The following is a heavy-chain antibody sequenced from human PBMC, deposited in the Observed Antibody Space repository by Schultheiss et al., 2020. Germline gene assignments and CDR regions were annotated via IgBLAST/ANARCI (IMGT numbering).Heavy chain of an antibody. V-gene: IGHV3-30*03. CDR2: ISYDGSNK. J-gene: IGHJ6*02. Sequence: GESLKISCAASGFTVSSNYMTWVRQAPGKGLEWVAVISYDGSNKYYADSVKGRFTISRDNSKNTLYLQMNSLKTEDTAVYYCARIALEYYDFWSGSYAMDVWGQGTTVTVS. D-gene: IGHD3-3*01. CDR3: ARIALEYYDFWSGSYAMDV. CDR1: GFTVSSNY.